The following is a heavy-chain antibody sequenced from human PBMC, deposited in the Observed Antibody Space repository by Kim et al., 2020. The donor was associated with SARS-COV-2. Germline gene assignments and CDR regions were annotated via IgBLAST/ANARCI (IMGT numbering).Heavy chain of an antibody. J-gene: IGHJ4*02. CDR3: AKEGGDNDYGDYPLDY. D-gene: IGHD4-17*01. CDR1: GFTFSSYA. V-gene: IGHV3-23*01. CDR2: ISGSGGST. Sequence: GGSLRLSCAASGFTFSSYAMSWVRQAPGKGLEWVSAISGSGGSTYYADSVKGRFTISRDNSKNTLYLQMNSLRAEDTAVYYCAKEGGDNDYGDYPLDYWGQGTLVTVSS.